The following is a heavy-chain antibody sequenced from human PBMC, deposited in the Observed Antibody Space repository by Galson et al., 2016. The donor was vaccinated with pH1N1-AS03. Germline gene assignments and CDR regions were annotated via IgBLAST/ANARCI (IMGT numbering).Heavy chain of an antibody. CDR1: GGSFSGYY. CDR3: ARVGWGGDS. CDR2: INHSGTT. J-gene: IGHJ4*02. Sequence: ETLSLTCAVYGGSFSGYYWTWIRQPPGKGLEWIGEINHSGTTNYNPSLKSRVTIAVDPSKNQFSLNLYSVTAADTAFYYCARVGWGGDSWGQGTLVTVSS. V-gene: IGHV4-34*01. D-gene: IGHD3-16*01.